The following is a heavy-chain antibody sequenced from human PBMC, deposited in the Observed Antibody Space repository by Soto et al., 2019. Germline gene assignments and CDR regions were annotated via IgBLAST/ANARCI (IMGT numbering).Heavy chain of an antibody. D-gene: IGHD3-3*01. CDR3: ANLDITIFGVVIRGPLYYGLDV. CDR2: ISGSGGST. J-gene: IGHJ6*02. CDR1: GFTFSSYA. V-gene: IGHV3-23*01. Sequence: GGSLRLSCAASGFTFSSYAMSWVRQAPGKGLEWVSAISGSGGSTYYADSVKGRFTISRDNSKNTLYLQMNSLRAEDTAVYYCANLDITIFGVVIRGPLYYGLDVWGQGTTVTVSS.